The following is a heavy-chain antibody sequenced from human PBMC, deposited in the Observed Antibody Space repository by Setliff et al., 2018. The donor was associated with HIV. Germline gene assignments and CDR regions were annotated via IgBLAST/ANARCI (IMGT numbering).Heavy chain of an antibody. CDR1: GGSISSGGYY. J-gene: IGHJ5*02. V-gene: IGHV4-61*09. CDR2: IYTSGST. Sequence: LSLTCNVSGGSISSGGYYWSWIRQPAGKGLEWIGHIYTSGSTNYNPSLKSRVTISVDMSKNQFSLDLTSVTAADTGKYYCARARTIGVSAVFFDPWGQGIPVTVSS. CDR3: ARARTIGVSAVFFDP. D-gene: IGHD3-3*01.